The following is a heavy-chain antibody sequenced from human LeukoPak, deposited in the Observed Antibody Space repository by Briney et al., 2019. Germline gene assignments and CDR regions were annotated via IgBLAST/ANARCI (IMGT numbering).Heavy chain of an antibody. D-gene: IGHD1-26*01. J-gene: IGHJ4*02. CDR3: ASSYSGSYYADY. CDR2: IYYSGST. Sequence: SETLSLTCTVSGGSISNKYWSWIKQPPGKGLEWIGYIYYSGSTNYNSSLKSRVTISLDTSMNQFSLRLRFVTAADTAVYYCASSYSGSYYADYWGQGTLVTVSS. CDR1: GGSISNKY. V-gene: IGHV4-59*08.